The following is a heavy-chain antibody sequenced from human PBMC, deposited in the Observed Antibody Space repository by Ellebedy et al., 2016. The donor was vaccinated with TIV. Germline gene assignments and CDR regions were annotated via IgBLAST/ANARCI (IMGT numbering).Heavy chain of an antibody. CDR1: GGSISDMNYY. CDR3: ARGSLSIFGVTDGFDI. J-gene: IGHJ3*02. CDR2: IHYSGRT. Sequence: MPSETLSLTCTVSGGSISDMNYYWGWIRQPPGKGLAWIGSIHYSGRTFYNPSLKSRVPISVDTSNNQFSLKLSSVTAADTAVYYCARGSLSIFGVTDGFDIWGQGTMVTVSS. D-gene: IGHD3-3*01. V-gene: IGHV4-39*07.